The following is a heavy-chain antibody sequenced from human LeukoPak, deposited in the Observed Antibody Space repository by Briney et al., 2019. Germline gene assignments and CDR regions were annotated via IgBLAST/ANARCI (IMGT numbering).Heavy chain of an antibody. J-gene: IGHJ4*02. CDR1: GFTFSSYA. Sequence: PGGSLRLSCAASGFTFSSYAMHWVRQAPGKGLEWVAVISYDGSNKYYADSVKGRFTISRDNSKNTLYLQMNSLRAEDTAVYYCARGMNSSGYYPFRYWGQGTLVTVSS. D-gene: IGHD3-22*01. CDR2: ISYDGSNK. CDR3: ARGMNSSGYYPFRY. V-gene: IGHV3-30-3*01.